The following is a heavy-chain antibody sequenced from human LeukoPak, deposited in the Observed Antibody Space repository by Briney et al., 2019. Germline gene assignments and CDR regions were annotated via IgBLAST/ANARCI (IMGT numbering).Heavy chain of an antibody. D-gene: IGHD6-19*01. CDR2: IYYSGST. J-gene: IGHJ4*02. V-gene: IGHV4-59*01. CDR3: ARDHKSSGWYYYFDY. Sequence: PSETLSLTCTVSGGSISSYYWSWIRQPPGKGLEWIGYIYYSGSTNYNPSLKSRVTISVDTSKNQFSLKLSSVTAADTAVYYCARDHKSSGWYYYFDYWGQGTLVTVSS. CDR1: GGSISSYY.